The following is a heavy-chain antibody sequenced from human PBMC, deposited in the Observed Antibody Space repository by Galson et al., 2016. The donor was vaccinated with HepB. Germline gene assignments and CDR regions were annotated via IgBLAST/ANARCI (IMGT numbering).Heavy chain of an antibody. J-gene: IGHJ4*02. CDR2: ISGNGKSI. D-gene: IGHD5-24*01. Sequence: SLRLSCAASGFTFSDYYMSWIRQAPGKGLEWLAYISGNGKSIWYADSVRGRFTISRASAKNSLFLLLTSLSAEDTAVYYCVRDNPLRDGYNLGAFDYWGQGAPVTVSS. CDR1: GFTFSDYY. CDR3: VRDNPLRDGYNLGAFDY. V-gene: IGHV3-11*01.